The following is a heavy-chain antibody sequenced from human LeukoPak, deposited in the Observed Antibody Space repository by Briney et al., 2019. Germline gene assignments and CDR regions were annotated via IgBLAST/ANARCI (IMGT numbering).Heavy chain of an antibody. D-gene: IGHD3-10*01. J-gene: IGHJ3*02. Sequence: GGSLRLSCAASGFTFSSYAMSWVRQAPGKGLEWVSSISSSSSYIYYADSVKGRFTISRDNAKNSLYLQMNSLRAEDTAVYYCARDMGVLLWFGDAFDIWGQGTMVTVSS. CDR3: ARDMGVLLWFGDAFDI. CDR2: ISSSSSYI. CDR1: GFTFSSYA. V-gene: IGHV3-21*01.